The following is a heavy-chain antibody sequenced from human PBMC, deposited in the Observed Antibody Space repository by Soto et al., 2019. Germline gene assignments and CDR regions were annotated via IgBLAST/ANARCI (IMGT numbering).Heavy chain of an antibody. D-gene: IGHD3-22*01. Sequence: ASVEVSCKASGYTFTSYAMHWVRQAPGQRLEWMGWINAGNGNTKYSQKFQGRVTITRDTSASTAYMELSSLRSEDTAVYYCARVIENETDYYDSSGYRNWFDPWGQGTLVTVSS. CDR3: ARVIENETDYYDSSGYRNWFDP. V-gene: IGHV1-3*01. CDR2: INAGNGNT. J-gene: IGHJ5*02. CDR1: GYTFTSYA.